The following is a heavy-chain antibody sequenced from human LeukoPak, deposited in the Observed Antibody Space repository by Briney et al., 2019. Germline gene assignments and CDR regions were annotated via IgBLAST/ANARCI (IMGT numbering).Heavy chain of an antibody. Sequence: SETLSLTCTVSGGSISSYYWSWIRQPAGKGLEWIGRIYTSGSTDYNPSLKSRVTMSVDTSKNQFSLKLSSVTAADTAVYYCVRGRYDSSGYLALDIWGQGTMVTVSS. CDR1: GGSISSYY. CDR3: VRGRYDSSGYLALDI. J-gene: IGHJ3*02. V-gene: IGHV4-4*07. CDR2: IYTSGST. D-gene: IGHD3-22*01.